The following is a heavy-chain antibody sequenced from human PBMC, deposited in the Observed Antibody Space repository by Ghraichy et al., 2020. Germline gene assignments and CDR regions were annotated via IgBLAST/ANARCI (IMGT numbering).Heavy chain of an antibody. V-gene: IGHV4-34*01. CDR1: GGSFSGYY. CDR3: ATREWLGDAFDI. Sequence: SETLSLTCAVYGGSFSGYYWSWIRQPPGKGLEWIGEINHSGSTNYNPSLKSRVTISVDTSKNQFSLKLSSVTAADTAVYYCATREWLGDAFDIWGQGTMVTVSS. CDR2: INHSGST. J-gene: IGHJ3*02. D-gene: IGHD3-3*01.